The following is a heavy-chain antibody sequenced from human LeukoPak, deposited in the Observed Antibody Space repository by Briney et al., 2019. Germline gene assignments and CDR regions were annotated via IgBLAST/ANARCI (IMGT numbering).Heavy chain of an antibody. J-gene: IGHJ4*02. CDR3: ARVRGELEEVDY. D-gene: IGHD1-26*01. V-gene: IGHV4-30-4*08. Sequence: SETLSLTCTVSGGSFSSGDYYWNWIRQHPGKGLEWIGYIYYSGSTYYNPSLKSRVAISVDTSKNQFSLKLDSVTAADTAVYYCARVRGELEEVDYWGQGTLVTVSS. CDR1: GGSFSSGDYY. CDR2: IYYSGST.